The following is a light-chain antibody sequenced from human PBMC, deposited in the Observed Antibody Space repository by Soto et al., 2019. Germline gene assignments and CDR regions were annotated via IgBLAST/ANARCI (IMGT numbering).Light chain of an antibody. Sequence: QSVLTPPASVSCSPGQSIAISCTGSSSDVGIYNYVSWYQQHPGKVPKLIIYEVSNRPSGVSNRFSGSKSGNTASLTISGLQAEDEADYYCSSYTTSSTRVFGTGTKVTVL. J-gene: IGLJ1*01. CDR3: SSYTTSSTRV. CDR1: SSDVGIYNY. CDR2: EVS. V-gene: IGLV2-14*01.